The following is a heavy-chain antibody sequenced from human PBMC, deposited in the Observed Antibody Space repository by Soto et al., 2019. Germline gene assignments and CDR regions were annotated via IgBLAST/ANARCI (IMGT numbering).Heavy chain of an antibody. Sequence: SGTLSLTCAVSGDSISSSKWWRWVRQPPGKGLGWIGEIYHSGTTTYNPSLKSRVIISVDKSKNQFSLKVTSVTDADTAVYFCARGERQQQRDYWGQGTLVTVSS. D-gene: IGHD6-25*01. V-gene: IGHV4-4*02. CDR1: GDSISSSKW. J-gene: IGHJ4*02. CDR3: ARGERQQQRDY. CDR2: IYHSGTT.